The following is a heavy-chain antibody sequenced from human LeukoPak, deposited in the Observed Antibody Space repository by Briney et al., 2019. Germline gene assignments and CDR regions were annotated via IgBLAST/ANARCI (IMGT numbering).Heavy chain of an antibody. J-gene: IGHJ4*02. D-gene: IGHD5-12*01. CDR1: GFTFSSFE. Sequence: GGSLRLSCAASGFTFSSFEMNWVRQAPGKGLEWVSYISSGGTTMYYADSVKGRFTISRDNAKNSLYLQMNSLRAEDTAVYYCARLGSGYPTDFDYWGQGTLVTVSS. V-gene: IGHV3-48*03. CDR3: ARLGSGYPTDFDY. CDR2: ISSGGTTM.